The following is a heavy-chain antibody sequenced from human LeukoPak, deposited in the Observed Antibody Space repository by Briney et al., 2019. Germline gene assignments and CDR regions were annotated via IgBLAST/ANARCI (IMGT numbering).Heavy chain of an antibody. V-gene: IGHV3-48*01. Sequence: GGSLRLSCAASGFTFSSYSMNWVRQAPGKGLEWVSYISSSSSTIYYADSVKGRFTISRDNAKKSLYLQMNSLRAEDTAVYYCARVRYFDWFDYWGQGTLVTVSS. J-gene: IGHJ4*02. CDR2: ISSSSSTI. CDR3: ARVRYFDWFDY. D-gene: IGHD3-9*01. CDR1: GFTFSSYS.